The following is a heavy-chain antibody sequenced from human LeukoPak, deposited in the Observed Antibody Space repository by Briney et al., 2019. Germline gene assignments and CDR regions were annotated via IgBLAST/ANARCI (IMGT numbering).Heavy chain of an antibody. Sequence: SETLSLTCTVSGGSISSSSYYWGWIRQPPGKGLEWIGNMHYSGSTYYNRSLKSRVTISVDTSKNHFSLKLSSVSAADTAVYYCARTNIAAAYFDYWGPGTLVTVSS. CDR1: GGSISSSSYY. CDR3: ARTNIAAAYFDY. D-gene: IGHD6-13*01. CDR2: MHYSGST. V-gene: IGHV4-39*02. J-gene: IGHJ4*02.